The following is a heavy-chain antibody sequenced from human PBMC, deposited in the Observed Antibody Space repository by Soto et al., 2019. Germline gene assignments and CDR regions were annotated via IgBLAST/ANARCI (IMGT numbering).Heavy chain of an antibody. J-gene: IGHJ6*02. CDR1: GGSISSGDYY. CDR3: ARGRKSDYDFWSGYYKYYYGMDV. CDR2: IYYSGST. D-gene: IGHD3-3*01. V-gene: IGHV4-30-4*01. Sequence: QVQLQESGPGLVKPSQTLSLTCTVSGGSISSGDYYWSWIRQPPGKGLEWFGYIYYSGSTYYNPSLKSRVTIAVHTSKNQFSLKLSSVTAADTAVYYCARGRKSDYDFWSGYYKYYYGMDVWGQGTTVTVSS.